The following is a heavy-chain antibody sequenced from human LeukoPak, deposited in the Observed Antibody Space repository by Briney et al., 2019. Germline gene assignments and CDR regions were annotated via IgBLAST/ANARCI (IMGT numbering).Heavy chain of an antibody. CDR3: ARGTIAAADNY. V-gene: IGHV3-30*02. CDR2: IRYDGSKK. D-gene: IGHD6-13*01. CDR1: GFTFSNYG. J-gene: IGHJ4*02. Sequence: GGSLRLSCAASGFTFSNYGMHWVRQAPGKGLEWVAFIRYDGSKKYYADSVKGRFTISRDNSKNSLYLQMNSLRAEDTAVYYCARGTIAAADNYWGQGTLVTVSS.